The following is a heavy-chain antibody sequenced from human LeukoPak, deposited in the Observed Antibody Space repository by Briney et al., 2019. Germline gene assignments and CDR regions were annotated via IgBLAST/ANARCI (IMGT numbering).Heavy chain of an antibody. J-gene: IGHJ4*02. CDR2: IIPIFGTA. D-gene: IGHD2-2*02. CDR3: ARDRAGGGYCSSTSCYTFDFDY. Sequence: SVKVSFKASGGTLSSYAISRVRQAPAQGREWMGGIIPIFGTANYAQKFQGRVTITADESTSTAYMELSSLRSEDTAVYYCARDRAGGGYCSSTSCYTFDFDYWGQGTLVTVSS. V-gene: IGHV1-69*13. CDR1: GGTLSSYA.